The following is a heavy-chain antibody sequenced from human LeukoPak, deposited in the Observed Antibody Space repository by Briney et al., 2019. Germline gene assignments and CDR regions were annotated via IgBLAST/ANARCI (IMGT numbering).Heavy chain of an antibody. CDR3: ARWDTAMATVDY. D-gene: IGHD5-18*01. Sequence: ASVKVSCTASGYTFTSYDINWVRQATGQGLEWMGWMNPNSGNTGYAQKFQGRVTMTRNTSISTAYMELSSLRSEDTAVYYCARWDTAMATVDYWGQGTLVTVSS. V-gene: IGHV1-8*01. CDR1: GYTFTSYD. CDR2: MNPNSGNT. J-gene: IGHJ4*02.